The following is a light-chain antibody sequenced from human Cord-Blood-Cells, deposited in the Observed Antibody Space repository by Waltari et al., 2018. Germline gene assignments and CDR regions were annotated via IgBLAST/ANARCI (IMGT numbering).Light chain of an antibody. CDR2: EVS. V-gene: IGLV2-14*01. J-gene: IGLJ2*01. CDR1: SSDVGGYNY. CDR3: SSYTSSSTLV. Sequence: QSALTQPASVSGSPGQSITISCTGTSSDVGGYNYVSWYQQHPRKAPKLMIYEVSNRPSGVSNRVSGSKSGNTASLTIAGLQAEDEADYYCSSYTSSSTLVFGGGTKLTVL.